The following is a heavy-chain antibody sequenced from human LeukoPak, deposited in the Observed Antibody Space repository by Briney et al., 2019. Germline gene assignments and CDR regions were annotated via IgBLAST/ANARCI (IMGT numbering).Heavy chain of an antibody. CDR3: AKRGSGWYEDYYYYMDV. D-gene: IGHD6-19*01. CDR1: GFIFSNYW. CDR2: IGGSGGGT. Sequence: PGGSLRLSCAASGFIFSNYWMTWVRQAPGKGLEWVSAIGGSGGGTYYADSVKGRFTISRDNSKNTLYLQMSSLRAEDTAVYYCAKRGSGWYEDYYYYMDVWGKGTTVTISS. V-gene: IGHV3-23*01. J-gene: IGHJ6*03.